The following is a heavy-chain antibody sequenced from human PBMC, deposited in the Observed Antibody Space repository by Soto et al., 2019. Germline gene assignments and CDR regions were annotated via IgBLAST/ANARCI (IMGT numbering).Heavy chain of an antibody. V-gene: IGHV3-30-3*01. D-gene: IGHD6-6*01. CDR3: ARVLGQYSSSSVDY. CDR1: GFTFSSYA. J-gene: IGHJ4*02. CDR2: ISYDGSNK. Sequence: PGGSLRLSCAASGFTFSSYAMHWVRQAPGKGLEWVAVISYDGSNKYYADSVKGRFTISRDNSKNTLYLQMNSLRAEDTAVYYCARVLGQYSSSSVDYWGQGTLVTVSS.